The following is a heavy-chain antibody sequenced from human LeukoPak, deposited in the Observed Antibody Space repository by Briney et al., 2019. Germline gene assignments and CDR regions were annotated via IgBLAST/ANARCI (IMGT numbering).Heavy chain of an antibody. J-gene: IGHJ4*02. CDR1: GYTSTDYA. CDR2: ITTGRGET. CDR3: ARGGKQWGGGNYFDS. V-gene: IGHV1-3*03. Sequence: ASVKVSCKASGYTSTDYALHWVRQAPGQSLEWKGWITTGRGETRYSQEFQRRITFTRDTSASTVYMDLSDLRSEDTAVYYCARGGKQWGGGNYFDSWGQGTLVAVSP. D-gene: IGHD6-19*01.